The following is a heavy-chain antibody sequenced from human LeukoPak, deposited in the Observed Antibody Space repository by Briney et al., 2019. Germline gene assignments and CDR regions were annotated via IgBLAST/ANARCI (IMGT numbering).Heavy chain of an antibody. Sequence: SVKVSCKASGGTFSSYAISWVRQAPGQGLEWMGGIIPIFGTANYAQKFQGRVTITTDESTSTAYMELSSLRSEDTAVYYCARELLDSSGYYWNDAFDIWGQGTMVTVSS. V-gene: IGHV1-69*05. CDR2: IIPIFGTA. J-gene: IGHJ3*02. CDR1: GGTFSSYA. D-gene: IGHD3-22*01. CDR3: ARELLDSSGYYWNDAFDI.